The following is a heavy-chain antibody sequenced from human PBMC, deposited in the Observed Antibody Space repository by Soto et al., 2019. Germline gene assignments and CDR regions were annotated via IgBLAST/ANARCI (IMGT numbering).Heavy chain of an antibody. CDR2: VTYSGGDT. Sequence: GGSLRLSCAASGFIFNRYAMSWVRQAPGKGPEWVSTVTYSGGDTYYADSVKGRFTISRDNSRNTLSLQMNILRAEDTAVYFCAKDDYSSPHFDFWGPGAQVTVSS. CDR1: GFIFNRYA. D-gene: IGHD2-21*01. J-gene: IGHJ4*02. V-gene: IGHV3-23*01. CDR3: AKDDYSSPHFDF.